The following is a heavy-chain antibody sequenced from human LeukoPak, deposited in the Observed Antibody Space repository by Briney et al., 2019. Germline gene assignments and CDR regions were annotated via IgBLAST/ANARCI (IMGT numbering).Heavy chain of an antibody. CDR3: ARWRSEGPFDY. CDR1: GGSISSGDYY. CDR2: IYYSGST. V-gene: IGHV4-30-4*08. Sequence: PSETLSLTCTVSGGSISSGDYYWSWIRQPPGKGLEWIGYIYYSGSTYYNPSLKSRVTISVDTSKNQFSLKLSSVTAADTAVYYCARWRSEGPFDYWGQGTLVTVSS. J-gene: IGHJ4*02.